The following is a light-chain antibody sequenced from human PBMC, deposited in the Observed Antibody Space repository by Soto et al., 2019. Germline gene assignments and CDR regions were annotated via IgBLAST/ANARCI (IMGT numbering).Light chain of an antibody. J-gene: IGLJ2*01. CDR1: SSDVGGYDY. Sequence: QSVLTQPASVSGPPGQSITISCTGTSSDVGGYDYVSWYQLHPGKAPKLMISDVSKRPSGVPDRFSGSKSGNTASLTISGLQAEDEADYYCCSYAGDLALFGGGTKVTVL. CDR3: CSYAGDLAL. V-gene: IGLV2-11*01. CDR2: DVS.